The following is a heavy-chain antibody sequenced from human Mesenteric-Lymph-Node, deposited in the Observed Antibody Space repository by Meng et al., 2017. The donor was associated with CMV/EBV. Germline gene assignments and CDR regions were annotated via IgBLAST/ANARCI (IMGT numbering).Heavy chain of an antibody. CDR1: SFSGCY. D-gene: IGHD3-10*01. Sequence: SFSGCYWRWIRQPPGKGLEWIGEINHSGSTNYNPSLKSRVTISVDTSKNQFSLKLSSVTAAATAVYYCARDYYYGSGSYYKSRWFDPWGQGTLVTVSS. J-gene: IGHJ5*02. CDR3: ARDYYYGSGSYYKSRWFDP. CDR2: INHSGST. V-gene: IGHV4-34*01.